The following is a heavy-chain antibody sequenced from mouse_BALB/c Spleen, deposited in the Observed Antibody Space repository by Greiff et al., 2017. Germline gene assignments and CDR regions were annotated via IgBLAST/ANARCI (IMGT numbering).Heavy chain of an antibody. CDR1: GFTFSSFG. J-gene: IGHJ2*01. CDR2: ISSGSSTI. V-gene: IGHV5-17*02. Sequence: EVQLQESGGGLVQPGGSRKLSCAASGFTFSSFGMHWVRQAPEKGLEWVAYISSGSSTIYYADTVKGRFTISRDNPKNTLFLQMTSLRSEDTAMYYCARSGPYGSSPFDYWGQGTTLTVSS. D-gene: IGHD1-1*01. CDR3: ARSGPYGSSPFDY.